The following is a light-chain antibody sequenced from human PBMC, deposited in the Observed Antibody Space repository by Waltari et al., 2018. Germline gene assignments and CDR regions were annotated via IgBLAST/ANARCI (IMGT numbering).Light chain of an antibody. J-gene: IGLJ3*02. CDR1: PSNVGAPYG. CDR3: QSYDGSLTGWV. CDR2: DDS. Sequence: QSVLTQPPSVSGAPGQRVTISCTGSPSNVGAPYGVYWYQQLPGEAPKLLIHDDSSRPSGVPDRFSGSKSGTSAYLAITGLQAEDEADYYCQSYDGSLTGWVFGGGTNLAVL. V-gene: IGLV1-40*01.